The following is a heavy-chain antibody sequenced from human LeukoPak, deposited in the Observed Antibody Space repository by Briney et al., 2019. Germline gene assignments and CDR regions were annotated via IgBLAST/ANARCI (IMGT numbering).Heavy chain of an antibody. D-gene: IGHD3-3*01. Sequence: SETLSLTCTVSGYSISSGYYWGWIRQPPGEGLEWIGSIYHSGSTYYNPSLKSRVTISVDTSKNQFSLKLSSVTAADTAVYYCARGSEDFWSGYYYWGQGTLVTVSS. CDR3: ARGSEDFWSGYYY. CDR2: IYHSGST. V-gene: IGHV4-38-2*02. CDR1: GYSISSGYY. J-gene: IGHJ4*02.